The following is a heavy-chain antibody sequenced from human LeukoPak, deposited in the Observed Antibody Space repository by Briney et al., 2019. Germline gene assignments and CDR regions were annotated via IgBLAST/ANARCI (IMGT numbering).Heavy chain of an antibody. J-gene: IGHJ4*02. Sequence: PGGSLRLSCAASGFTFSSYWMNWVRQAPGKGLVWVSHIASDGSSTTYADSVKGRFSISRDNAKNTLYLQMNSLRVEDTAVYYCARGRPHGNDYWGQGTLVTVTS. D-gene: IGHD4-23*01. V-gene: IGHV3-74*01. CDR3: ARGRPHGNDY. CDR2: IASDGSST. CDR1: GFTFSSYW.